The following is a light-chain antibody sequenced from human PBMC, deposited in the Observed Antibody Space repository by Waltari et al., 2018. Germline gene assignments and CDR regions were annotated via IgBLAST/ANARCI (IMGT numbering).Light chain of an antibody. CDR3: QHLQTYPYI. CDR1: QDINIY. V-gene: IGKV1-9*01. Sequence: DIQLTQSPSFLSASVGDRVTITCRVSQDINIYLAWYQQNAGTAPRLLVYRASVLQSGVPSRFSGRGSGTEFTLTITSLQPEDSATYYCQHLQTYPYIFGQGTKLEIK. J-gene: IGKJ2*01. CDR2: RAS.